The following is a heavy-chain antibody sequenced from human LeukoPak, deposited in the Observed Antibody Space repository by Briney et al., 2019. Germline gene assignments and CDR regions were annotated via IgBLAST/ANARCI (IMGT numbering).Heavy chain of an antibody. CDR1: GGSISSYY. CDR2: AYYTGST. CDR3: ARTFYYESSDYYYYAFDI. Sequence: SETLSLTCTVSGGSISSYYWTWIRQPPGKGLEWIGYAYYTGSTNYNPSLKSRVTISVDTSKNQFSLKLSSVTAAVTAVYYCARTFYYESSDYYYYAFDIWGQGTMVTVSS. D-gene: IGHD3-22*01. J-gene: IGHJ3*02. V-gene: IGHV4-59*01.